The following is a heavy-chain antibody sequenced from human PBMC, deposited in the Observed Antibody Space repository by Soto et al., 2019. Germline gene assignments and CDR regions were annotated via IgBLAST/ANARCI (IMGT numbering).Heavy chain of an antibody. CDR2: IYYSGST. Sequence: QLQESGPGLVKPSETLSLTCTVSGGSISSYYWSWIRQPPGKGLEWIGYIYYSGSTNYNPSLKSRVTISVDTSKNQFSLKLSSVTAADTAVYYCARGAITAAGNMDVWGQGTTVTVSS. V-gene: IGHV4-59*01. CDR1: GGSISSYY. J-gene: IGHJ6*02. D-gene: IGHD6-13*01. CDR3: ARGAITAAGNMDV.